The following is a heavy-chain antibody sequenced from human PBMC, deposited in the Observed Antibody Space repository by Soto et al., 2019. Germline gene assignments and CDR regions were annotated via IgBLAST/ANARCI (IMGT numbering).Heavy chain of an antibody. D-gene: IGHD1-1*01. J-gene: IGHJ6*03. Sequence: QVQLVQSGAEVKNPGASVKVSCKASGYTFTSYDINWVRQATGQGLEWMGWMNPNSGNTGYAQKFQGRVTMTRNTSRSTAYMELSSLRSEDTAVYYCARGLMDNVNEDYYYYYMDVWGKGTTVTVSS. CDR1: GYTFTSYD. CDR2: MNPNSGNT. V-gene: IGHV1-8*01. CDR3: ARGLMDNVNEDYYYYYMDV.